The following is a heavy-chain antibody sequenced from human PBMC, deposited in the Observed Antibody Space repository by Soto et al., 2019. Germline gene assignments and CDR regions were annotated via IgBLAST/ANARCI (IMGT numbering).Heavy chain of an antibody. CDR2: IYYSGST. CDR3: ARRNGGEPYYYYYYGMDV. CDR1: GGSISSSSYY. D-gene: IGHD2-21*01. V-gene: IGHV4-39*01. J-gene: IGHJ6*02. Sequence: PSETLSLTCTVSGGSISSSSYYWGWIRQPPGKGLEWIGSIYYSGSTYYNPSLKSRVTTSVDTSKNQFSLKLSSVTAADTAVYYCARRNGGEPYYYYYYGMDVWGQGTTVTVSS.